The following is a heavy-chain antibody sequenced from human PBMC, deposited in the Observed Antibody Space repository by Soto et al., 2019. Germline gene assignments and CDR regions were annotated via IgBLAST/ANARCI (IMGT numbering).Heavy chain of an antibody. Sequence: QVQLQESGPGLVKPSETLSLTCTVSGGSVSSGRYYWSWSRQPPGKGLEWIGYIYYSGSTNYKSSLRSRVTISLDTSKNQFSLNLSSVTAADTDVYYCARSGAGSGCVGGQGTLVTVSS. CDR3: ARSGAGSGCV. D-gene: IGHD6-19*01. CDR2: IYYSGST. V-gene: IGHV4-61*01. J-gene: IGHJ4*02. CDR1: GGSVSSGRYY.